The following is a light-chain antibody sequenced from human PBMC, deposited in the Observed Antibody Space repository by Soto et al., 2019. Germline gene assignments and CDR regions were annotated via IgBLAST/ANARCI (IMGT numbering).Light chain of an antibody. CDR1: QGISNF. J-gene: IGKJ1*01. CDR2: AAS. Sequence: DVQMTQSPVSLFVSVGDRVTISCRASQGISNFVAWYQQKQGKSPTLLIYAASALESGVPSRFSGSGSGTDFTLTISSLQSEDFAVYYCQQYKTWPRTFGQGTKVDTK. V-gene: IGKV1-27*01. CDR3: QQYKTWPRT.